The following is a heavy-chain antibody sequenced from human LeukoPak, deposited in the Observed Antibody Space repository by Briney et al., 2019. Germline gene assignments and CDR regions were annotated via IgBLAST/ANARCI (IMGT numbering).Heavy chain of an antibody. V-gene: IGHV4-59*06. CDR3: ARDRGDSGAFDI. CDR2: IYYSGST. CDR1: GGSISSYY. D-gene: IGHD2-21*01. Sequence: SETLSLTCTVSGGSISSYYWSWIRQHPGKGLEWIGYIYYSGSTYYNPSLKSRVTISVDTSKNQFSLKLSSVTAADTAVYYCARDRGDSGAFDIWGQGTMVTVSS. J-gene: IGHJ3*02.